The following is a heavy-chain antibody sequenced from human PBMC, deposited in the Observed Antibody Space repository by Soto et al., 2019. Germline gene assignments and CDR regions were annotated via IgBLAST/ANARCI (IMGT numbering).Heavy chain of an antibody. D-gene: IGHD2-2*02. Sequence: GASVKVSCKASGGTFSSYAISWVRQAPGQGLEWMGGIIPIFGTANYAQKFQGRVTITADESTSTAYMELSSLRSEDTAVYYCARDGRYCSSTSCYNLINPFDYWGQGTMVTVYS. J-gene: IGHJ4*02. CDR3: ARDGRYCSSTSCYNLINPFDY. CDR2: IIPIFGTA. CDR1: GGTFSSYA. V-gene: IGHV1-69*13.